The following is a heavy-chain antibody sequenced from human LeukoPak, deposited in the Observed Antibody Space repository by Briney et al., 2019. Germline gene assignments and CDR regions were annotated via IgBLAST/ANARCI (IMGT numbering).Heavy chain of an antibody. Sequence: GGSLRLSCAASGFTFSSYWMAWVRQAPGKGLEWVANIKGDESARHQADSVKGRFTISRDNTRNSLYLQMTNLRGDDTAVYYCARDVVGSLDYWGQGTLVAVSS. J-gene: IGHJ4*02. D-gene: IGHD1-26*01. CDR2: IKGDESAR. CDR1: GFTFSSYW. V-gene: IGHV3-7*01. CDR3: ARDVVGSLDY.